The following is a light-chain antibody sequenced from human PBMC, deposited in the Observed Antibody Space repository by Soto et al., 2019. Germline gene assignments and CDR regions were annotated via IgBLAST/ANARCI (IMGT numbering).Light chain of an antibody. Sequence: IQMTQSPSTLSASVGDRVTITCRASQSISSWLAWYQQKPGKAPKLLIYDASSLESGVPSRFSGSGSGTELTLTISSLQPDDFATYYCQQYNSYPYTFGQGTKVDIK. CDR1: QSISSW. CDR3: QQYNSYPYT. CDR2: DAS. V-gene: IGKV1-5*01. J-gene: IGKJ2*01.